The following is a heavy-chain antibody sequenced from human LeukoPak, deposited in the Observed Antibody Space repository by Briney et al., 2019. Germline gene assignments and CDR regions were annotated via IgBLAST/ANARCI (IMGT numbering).Heavy chain of an antibody. Sequence: PSQTLSLTCTVSGGSISSGDYYWSWIRQPPGKGLEWIGYIYYSGSTNYNPSLKSRVTISVDTSKNQFSLKLSSVTAADTAVYYCAGSYYYDSSGYSRRPDPFAYWGQGTLVTVSS. CDR2: IYYSGST. J-gene: IGHJ4*02. V-gene: IGHV4-30-4*01. CDR3: AGSYYYDSSGYSRRPDPFAY. D-gene: IGHD3-22*01. CDR1: GGSISSGDYY.